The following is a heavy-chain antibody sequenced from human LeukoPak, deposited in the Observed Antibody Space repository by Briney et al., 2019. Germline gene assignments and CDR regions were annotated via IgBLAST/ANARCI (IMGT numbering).Heavy chain of an antibody. J-gene: IGHJ4*02. V-gene: IGHV3-23*01. CDR2: ISGSGGST. CDR1: GFTFSSYA. CDR3: AKRYDSSGHFLDY. Sequence: GGSLRLSCAASGFTFSSYAMSWVRQAPGKGLEWVSAISGSGGSTYYADSVKGRLTISRDNSKNTLYLQMKSLGAEDTAVYHCAKRYDSSGHFLDYWGQGTLVTVSS. D-gene: IGHD3-22*01.